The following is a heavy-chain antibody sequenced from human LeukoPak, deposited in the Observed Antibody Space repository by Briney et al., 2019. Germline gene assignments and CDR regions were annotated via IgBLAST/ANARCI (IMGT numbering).Heavy chain of an antibody. CDR1: GYTFTGYY. CDR2: INPNSGGT. D-gene: IGHD2-15*01. CDR3: ARDLVCSGGSCYSFTI. V-gene: IGHV1-2*02. J-gene: IGHJ4*02. Sequence: ASVKVSCKASGYTFTGYYMHWVRQAPGQGLEWMGWINPNSGGTNYAQNFQGRVTMTRDKFINTAYMELSRLRSDDTAVYYCARDLVCSGGSCYSFTIWGQRTLVTVSA.